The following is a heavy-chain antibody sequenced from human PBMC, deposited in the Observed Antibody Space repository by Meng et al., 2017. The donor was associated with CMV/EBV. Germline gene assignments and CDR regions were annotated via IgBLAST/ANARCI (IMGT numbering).Heavy chain of an antibody. J-gene: IGHJ4*02. Sequence: GESLKISCAASGFTFSSYSMNWVRQAPGKGLEWVSSISSSSSYIYYADSVKGRFTISRDNAKNSLYLQMNSLRAEDTAVYYCARDTYYDYVWGSYRTFDYWGQGTLVTVSS. CDR3: ARDTYYDYVWGSYRTFDY. CDR1: GFTFSSYS. V-gene: IGHV3-21*01. CDR2: ISSSSSYI. D-gene: IGHD3-16*02.